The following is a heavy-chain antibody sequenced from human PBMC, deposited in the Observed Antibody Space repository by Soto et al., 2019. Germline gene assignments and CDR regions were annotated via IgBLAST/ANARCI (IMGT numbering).Heavy chain of an antibody. V-gene: IGHV3-48*01. J-gene: IGHJ6*03. CDR2: ISGSRSTI. Sequence: EVQLVESGGGLVQPGGSLRLSCAASGFTFVSYSMNWVRQAPGKGLEWVSYISGSRSTIYYADSVKGRFTISRDNVKNALYLQMKSLRAEDTAVYYCARVDGDYEGYYYYYMDVWGKGTTVTVSS. CDR1: GFTFVSYS. D-gene: IGHD4-17*01. CDR3: ARVDGDYEGYYYYYMDV.